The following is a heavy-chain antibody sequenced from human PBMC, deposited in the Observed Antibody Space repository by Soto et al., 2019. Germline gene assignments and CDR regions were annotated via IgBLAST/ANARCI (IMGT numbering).Heavy chain of an antibody. CDR1: GFTFSDAW. J-gene: IGHJ4*02. V-gene: IGHV3-15*01. CDR3: AKDSISDRETFNFDS. Sequence: GGSLRLSCAASGFTFSDAWMSWVRQAPGKGLEWLGRIKRKTDGGTTDYAPPVKGRFTISRDDSRNMMYLQMNSLKTEDTAVYYCAKDSISDRETFNFDSWGQGTLVTVSS. D-gene: IGHD1-26*01. CDR2: IKRKTDGGTT.